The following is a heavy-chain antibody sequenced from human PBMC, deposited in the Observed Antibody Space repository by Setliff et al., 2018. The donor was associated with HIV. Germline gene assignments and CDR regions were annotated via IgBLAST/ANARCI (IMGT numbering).Heavy chain of an antibody. Sequence: GASVKVSCKASGYTFTTYSIYWVRQAPGQGLEWMGIISPSGGGTRDAQKFQGRISMTRDTSTSTVYMELSSLRSEDTAVYYCARDVGRIGMGQFDSWGQGTLVTV. V-gene: IGHV1-46*01. CDR1: GYTFTTYS. CDR2: ISPSGGGT. J-gene: IGHJ4*02. D-gene: IGHD1-20*01. CDR3: ARDVGRIGMGQFDS.